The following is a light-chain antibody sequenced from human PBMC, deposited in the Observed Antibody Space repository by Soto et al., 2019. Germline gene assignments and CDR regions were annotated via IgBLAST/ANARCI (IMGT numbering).Light chain of an antibody. J-gene: IGKJ1*01. CDR1: QSISSW. CDR3: QHYNKFPWT. Sequence: DIQMTQSPSTLSASVGDRVTITCRASQSISSWLAWYQQKPGKAPKLLIYDASSLESGVPSRFSGSASGTEFTLTISSLQPGDFATYLCQHYNKFPWTFGQGTKVDIK. V-gene: IGKV1-5*01. CDR2: DAS.